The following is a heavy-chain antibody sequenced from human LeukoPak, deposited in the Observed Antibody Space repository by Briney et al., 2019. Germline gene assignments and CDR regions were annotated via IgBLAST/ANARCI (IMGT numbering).Heavy chain of an antibody. CDR1: GGSFSDYY. CDR3: ARVPSGIAVAGSIGYYFDY. V-gene: IGHV4-34*01. J-gene: IGHJ4*02. Sequence: PSETLSLTCAVYGGSFSDYYWSWIRQPPGKGLEWIGEINHSGSTTYNPSPKSRVTISADKSKNQFSLKLSSVTAADTAVYYCARVPSGIAVAGSIGYYFDYWGQGTLVTVSS. CDR2: INHSGST. D-gene: IGHD6-19*01.